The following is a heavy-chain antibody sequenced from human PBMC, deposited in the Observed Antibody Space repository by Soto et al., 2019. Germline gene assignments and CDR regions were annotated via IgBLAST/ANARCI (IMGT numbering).Heavy chain of an antibody. J-gene: IGHJ4*02. D-gene: IGHD3-10*01. V-gene: IGHV1-3*01. CDR3: ARDRSPYYYGSGSYYPDPFDY. Sequence: QVQLVQSGAEVKKPGASVKVSCKASGYSFTTYAIHWVRQAPGQRLEWIGWINVGNGNKKYSQKFQGRVTITRDTSASTAYMELSSLRSEDTAVYYCARDRSPYYYGSGSYYPDPFDYWGQGTLVTVSS. CDR1: GYSFTTYA. CDR2: INVGNGNK.